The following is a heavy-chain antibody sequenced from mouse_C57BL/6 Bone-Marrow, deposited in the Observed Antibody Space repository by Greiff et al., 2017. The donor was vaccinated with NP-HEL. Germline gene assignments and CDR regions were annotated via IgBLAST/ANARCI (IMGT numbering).Heavy chain of an antibody. D-gene: IGHD2-2*01. CDR3: ARIRYGYPYYFDY. CDR1: GYTFTDYY. CDR2: INPNNGGT. V-gene: IGHV1-26*01. Sequence: EVQLQQSGPELVKPGASVKISCKASGYTFTDYYMNWVKQSHGKSLEWIGDINPNNGGTSYNQKFKGKATLTVDKSSSTAYMELRSLTSEDSAVYYCARIRYGYPYYFDYWGQGTTLTVSS. J-gene: IGHJ2*01.